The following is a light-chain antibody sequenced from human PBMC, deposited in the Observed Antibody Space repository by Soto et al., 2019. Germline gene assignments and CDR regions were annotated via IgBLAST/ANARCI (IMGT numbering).Light chain of an antibody. CDR3: CSYASSGTYV. CDR2: EGS. CDR1: SSDVGSYNL. J-gene: IGLJ1*01. Sequence: QTVLNKAAYVTGGPGGASTIFCNRTSSDVGSYNLVSWYQQHPGKAPKLMIYEGSKRPSGISSRFSGSKSGNTASLTISGLQAEDEADFYCCSYASSGTYVFGTGTKVTVL. V-gene: IGLV2-23*01.